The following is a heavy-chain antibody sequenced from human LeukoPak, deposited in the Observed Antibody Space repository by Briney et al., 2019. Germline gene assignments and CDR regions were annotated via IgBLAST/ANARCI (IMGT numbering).Heavy chain of an antibody. V-gene: IGHV4-34*01. CDR3: AGYRSRTFGGVIATRNWFDP. CDR1: GGSFSGYY. J-gene: IGHJ5*02. Sequence: SETLSLTCAVYGGSFSGYYWSWIRQPPGKGLEWIGEINHSGSTNYNPSLKSRVTISVDTSKNQFSLKLSSVTAADTAVYYCAGYRSRTFGGVIATRNWFDPWGQGTLVTVSS. CDR2: INHSGST. D-gene: IGHD3-16*02.